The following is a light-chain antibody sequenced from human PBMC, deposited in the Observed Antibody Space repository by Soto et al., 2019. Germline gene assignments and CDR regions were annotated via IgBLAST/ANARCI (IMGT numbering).Light chain of an antibody. V-gene: IGKV3-20*01. CDR2: GAS. CDR1: QSVSSSY. J-gene: IGKJ3*01. CDR3: QQYSSSPVT. Sequence: EIVLTQSPGTLSLSPGERAPLSCRASQSVSSSYLDGYQQKPGQAPRLLIYGASSRATGIPDRFSGSGSGTDFTLTISRLEPEDFAVYYCQQYSSSPVTFGPGTKVDIK.